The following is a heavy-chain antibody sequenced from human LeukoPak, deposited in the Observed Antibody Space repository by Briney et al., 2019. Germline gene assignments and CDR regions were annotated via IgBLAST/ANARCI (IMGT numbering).Heavy chain of an antibody. CDR2: IYYSGST. V-gene: IGHV4-30-4*08. J-gene: IGHJ3*02. CDR1: GGTISSGDYY. CDR3: ASNSGSYDDAFDI. Sequence: SETLSLTCTVSGGTISSGDYYWRWIRQPPGKGLEWNGYIYYSGSTCYNPSLKSRVTISVDTSKNQCSLKLSSVTAADTAVYYCASNSGSYDDAFDIWGQGTMVTVSS. D-gene: IGHD1-26*01.